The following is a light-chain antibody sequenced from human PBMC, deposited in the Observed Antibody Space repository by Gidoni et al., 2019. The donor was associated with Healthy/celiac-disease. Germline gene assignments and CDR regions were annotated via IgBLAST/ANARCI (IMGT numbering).Light chain of an antibody. CDR3: QQSYSTTIT. V-gene: IGKV1-39*01. CDR2: AAS. CDR1: QSISSY. J-gene: IGKJ5*01. Sequence: DIQMTHSPSSLSASVGYRVTITCRASQSISSYLNWYQQKPGKAPKVLIYAASSLQSGVPSRFSGSGSGTDFTLTISSLQTEDFATYYWQQSYSTTITFGQGTRLEIK.